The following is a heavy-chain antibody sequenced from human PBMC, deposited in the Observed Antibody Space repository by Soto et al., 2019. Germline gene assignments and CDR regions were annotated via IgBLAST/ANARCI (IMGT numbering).Heavy chain of an antibody. Sequence: LRLSCAASGFTFTTYWMSWVRQAPGRGLEWVATIKHDGSEKYYMDSVKGRFTISRDNAKKSLFLQMNSLRAEDTAVYYCARGSHFFDYWGQGALVTVSS. CDR1: GFTFTTYW. CDR3: ARGSHFFDY. J-gene: IGHJ4*02. V-gene: IGHV3-7*01. CDR2: IKHDGSEK.